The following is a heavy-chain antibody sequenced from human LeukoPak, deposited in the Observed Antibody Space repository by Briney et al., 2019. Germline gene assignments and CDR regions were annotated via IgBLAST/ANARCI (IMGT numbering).Heavy chain of an antibody. CDR2: INWNGAWT. D-gene: IGHD3-22*01. CDR3: AGYYYDSSRGFDL. Sequence: GGSLRLSCAASGFKFDDYGMSWVRQAPGKGLEWVCDINWNGAWTVYADSVKGRFTISRDNAKNSLYLQMNSLRAEDTALYYCAGYYYDSSRGFDLWGQGTLVTVSA. CDR1: GFKFDDYG. V-gene: IGHV3-20*04. J-gene: IGHJ5*02.